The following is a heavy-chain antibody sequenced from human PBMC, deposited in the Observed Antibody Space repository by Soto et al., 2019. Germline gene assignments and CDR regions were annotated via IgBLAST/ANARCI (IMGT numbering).Heavy chain of an antibody. CDR2: INHSGST. CDR3: ARDNDSSGYSFDY. Sequence: PSETLSLTCAVYGGSFSGYYWSWIRQPPGKGLEWIGEINHSGSTNYNPSLKSRVTISVDTSKNQFSLKLSSVTAAGTAVYYCARDNDSSGYSFDYWGQGTLVTVSS. J-gene: IGHJ4*02. D-gene: IGHD3-22*01. V-gene: IGHV4-34*01. CDR1: GGSFSGYY.